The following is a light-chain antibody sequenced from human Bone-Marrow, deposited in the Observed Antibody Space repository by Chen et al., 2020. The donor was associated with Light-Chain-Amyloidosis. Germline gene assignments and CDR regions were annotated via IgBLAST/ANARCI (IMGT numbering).Light chain of an antibody. CDR3: QTWDTDIRV. J-gene: IGLJ3*02. V-gene: IGLV4-69*01. CDR2: LNGDGRH. Sequence: QVVLTQSPSASAPLGDSVKLTCTLSTEHSTYAIAWLQQQPEKGPRYLMKLNGDGRHTKGNVIPDRFSGSSSGAERYLTISSLQSEDEADYYCQTWDTDIRVFGGGTKLTVL. CDR1: TEHSTYA.